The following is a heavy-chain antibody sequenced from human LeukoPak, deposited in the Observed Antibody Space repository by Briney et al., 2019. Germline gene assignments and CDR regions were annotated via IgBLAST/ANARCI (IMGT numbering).Heavy chain of an antibody. CDR2: LLYDGTNT. D-gene: IGHD2-21*02. J-gene: IGHJ3*02. Sequence: GGSLRLSCAASGFTFSSYAMHWVRQAPGKGLEWVAVLLYDGTNTYYADSVKGRFTISRDNSKITLYLQMNSLRAEDTAVYYCARAMQPQGDCHAFDIWGLGTMVTVSS. V-gene: IGHV3-30-3*01. CDR3: ARAMQPQGDCHAFDI. CDR1: GFTFSSYA.